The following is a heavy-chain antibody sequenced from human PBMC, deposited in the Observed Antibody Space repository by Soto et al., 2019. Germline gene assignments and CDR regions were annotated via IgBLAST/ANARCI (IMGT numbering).Heavy chain of an antibody. J-gene: IGHJ5*02. CDR1: GGSISSGGYY. V-gene: IGHV4-31*03. Sequence: SETLSLTCTVSGGSISSGGYYWSWIRQHPGKGLEWIGYIYYSGSTYYSPSLKSRVTISVDTSKNQFSLKLSSVTAADTAVYYCARTNKGTMSGNWFDPWGQGTLVTVSS. CDR3: ARTNKGTMSGNWFDP. D-gene: IGHD3-3*01. CDR2: IYYSGST.